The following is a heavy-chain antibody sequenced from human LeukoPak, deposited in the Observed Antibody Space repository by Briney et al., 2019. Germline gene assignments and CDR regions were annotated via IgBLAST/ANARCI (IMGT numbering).Heavy chain of an antibody. V-gene: IGHV3-7*03. J-gene: IGHJ4*02. CDR1: GFTFSSYW. CDR2: IKQDGSER. Sequence: GSLRLSCAASGFTFSSYWMTWVRQAPGKGLEWVANIKQDGSERYYVDSVGGRFTISRDNAKNSLFLRMNSLRAEDAAVYYCARDRRGPFDYWGQGTLVTVSS. CDR3: ARDRRGPFDY. D-gene: IGHD3-10*01.